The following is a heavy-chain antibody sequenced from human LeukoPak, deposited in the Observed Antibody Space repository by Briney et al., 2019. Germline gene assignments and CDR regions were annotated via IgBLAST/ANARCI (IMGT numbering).Heavy chain of an antibody. CDR2: IGTAGDT. Sequence: GGSLRLSCAASGFTLSSYDMHWVRQATGKGLEWVSAIGTAGDTYYPGSVKGRFIISRENAKNSLYLQMNSLRAGDTAVYYCARAGRYKMVRGVITLRYYYYMDVWGKGTTVTVSS. CDR3: ARAGRYKMVRGVITLRYYYYMDV. D-gene: IGHD3-10*01. CDR1: GFTLSSYD. V-gene: IGHV3-13*01. J-gene: IGHJ6*03.